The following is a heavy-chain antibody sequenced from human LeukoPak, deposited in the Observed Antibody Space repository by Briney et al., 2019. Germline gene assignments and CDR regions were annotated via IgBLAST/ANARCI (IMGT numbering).Heavy chain of an antibody. V-gene: IGHV4-59*11. CDR1: GGSISSHY. J-gene: IGHJ4*02. CDR2: IYYSGST. CDR3: ARDLSY. Sequence: NPSETLSLTCTVSGGSISSHYWSWIRQPPGKGLEWIGYIYYSGSTNYNPSLKSRATISVDTSKNQFSLKLSSVTAADTAVYYCARDLSYWGQGTLVTVSS.